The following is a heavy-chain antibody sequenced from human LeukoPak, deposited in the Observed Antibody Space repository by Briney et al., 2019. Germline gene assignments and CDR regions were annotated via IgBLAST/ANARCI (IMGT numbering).Heavy chain of an antibody. CDR2: INPNSGGT. CDR1: GYTFTGYY. D-gene: IGHD3-10*01. CDR3: ARITMVRGPYYYGMDV. J-gene: IGHJ6*02. V-gene: IGHV1-2*02. Sequence: ASVKVSCKASGYTFTGYYMHWVRQAPGQGLECMGWINPNSGGTNYAQKFQGRVTMTRDTSISTAYMELSRLRSDDTAVYYCARITMVRGPYYYGMDVWGQGTTVTVSS.